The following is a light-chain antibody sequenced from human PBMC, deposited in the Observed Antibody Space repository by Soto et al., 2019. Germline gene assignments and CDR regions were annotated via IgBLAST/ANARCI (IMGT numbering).Light chain of an antibody. CDR3: CSYAGSSTWV. J-gene: IGLJ3*02. V-gene: IGLV2-8*01. CDR1: SSDVGGWNY. Sequence: QSALTQPPSASGSPGQSVTISCTGTSSDVGGWNYVSWYHQYPGKAPKLLIYQVTKRPSGVPDRFSGSKSDNTASLTISGLQAEDEADYYCCSYAGSSTWVFGGGTKVTVL. CDR2: QVT.